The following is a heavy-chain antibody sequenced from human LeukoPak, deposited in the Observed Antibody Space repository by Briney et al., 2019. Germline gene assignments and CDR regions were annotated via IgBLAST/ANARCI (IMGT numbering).Heavy chain of an antibody. CDR3: AGGAVASQSDY. CDR2: ISSSGGST. Sequence: GGSLRLSCTASGFTFSTYPMTWVRQAPGQGLEWVSVISSSGGSTYYADSVKGRFTISRDNSKKTLNLQMHSLRAEDTAVYYCAGGAVASQSDYWGQGTLVTVSS. J-gene: IGHJ4*02. D-gene: IGHD4-11*01. V-gene: IGHV3-23*01. CDR1: GFTFSTYP.